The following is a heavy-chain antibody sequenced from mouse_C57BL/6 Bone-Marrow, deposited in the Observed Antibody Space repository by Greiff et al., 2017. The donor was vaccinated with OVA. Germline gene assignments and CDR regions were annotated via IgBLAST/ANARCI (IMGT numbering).Heavy chain of an antibody. V-gene: IGHV5-6*01. J-gene: IGHJ2*01. D-gene: IGHD1-1*01. Sequence: EVKLVESGGDLVKPGGSLKLSCAASGFTFSSYGMSWVRQTPDKRLEWVATISSGGSYTYYPDSVKGRFTISRDNAKNTLYLQMSSLKSEDTAMYYCARHPYYYGSSYHFDYWGQGTTLTDSS. CDR1: GFTFSSYG. CDR3: ARHPYYYGSSYHFDY. CDR2: ISSGGSYT.